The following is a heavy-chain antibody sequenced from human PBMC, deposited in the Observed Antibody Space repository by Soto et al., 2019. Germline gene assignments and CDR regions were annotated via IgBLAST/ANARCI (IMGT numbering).Heavy chain of an antibody. V-gene: IGHV3-48*03. Sequence: GGSLRLSCAASGFTFSSYEMNWVRQAPGKGLEWVSYISSSGSTIYYADSVEGRFTISRDNAKNSLYLQMNSLRAEDTAVYYCARDHKGSYYYYGMDVWGQGTTVTVSS. CDR1: GFTFSSYE. CDR2: ISSSGSTI. J-gene: IGHJ6*02. CDR3: ARDHKGSYYYYGMDV.